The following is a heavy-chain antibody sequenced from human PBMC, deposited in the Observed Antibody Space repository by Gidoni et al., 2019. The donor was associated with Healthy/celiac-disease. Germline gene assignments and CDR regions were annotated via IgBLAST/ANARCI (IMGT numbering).Heavy chain of an antibody. CDR1: GFTFSSYS. J-gene: IGHJ4*02. CDR3: ARGGYYDSSGYTG. D-gene: IGHD3-22*01. CDR2: TSSSSSTI. Sequence: EVQLVESGGGLVQPGGSLRLSCAASGFTFSSYSRNWVRQAPGKGLEWVSYTSSSSSTIQKADSVKGRFTISRDNAKNSLYLQMNSLRDEDTAVYYCARGGYYDSSGYTGWGQGTLVTVSS. V-gene: IGHV3-48*02.